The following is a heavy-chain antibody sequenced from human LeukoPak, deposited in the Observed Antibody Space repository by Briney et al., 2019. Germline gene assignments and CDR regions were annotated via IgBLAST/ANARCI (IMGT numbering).Heavy chain of an antibody. CDR1: GYSFTNYW. V-gene: IGHV5-51*01. CDR2: IYPGDSDT. CDR3: ATLRDGYHLYDY. Sequence: GESLKISCKGSGYSFTNYWIGWVRQIPGKGLELMGYIYPGDSDTRYSPSFQGHVTISADTSISTAYLQWSSVKASDTAMYYCATLRDGYHLYDYWGQGALVTVSS. D-gene: IGHD5-24*01. J-gene: IGHJ4*02.